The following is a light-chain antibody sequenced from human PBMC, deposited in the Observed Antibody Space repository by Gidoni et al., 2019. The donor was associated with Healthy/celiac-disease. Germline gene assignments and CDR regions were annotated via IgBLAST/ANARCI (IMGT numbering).Light chain of an antibody. Sequence: QPVLTQSSSASASLGSSVMLPCTLCSGHSSYIIAWHQQQPGKAPRYLMKLEGSGSYKPGSGVPDRFSGSSSGADRYLTISNLQFEDEADYYCETWDSNTWVFGGGTKLTVL. V-gene: IGLV4-60*02. J-gene: IGLJ3*02. CDR1: SGHSSYI. CDR3: ETWDSNTWV. CDR2: LEGSGSY.